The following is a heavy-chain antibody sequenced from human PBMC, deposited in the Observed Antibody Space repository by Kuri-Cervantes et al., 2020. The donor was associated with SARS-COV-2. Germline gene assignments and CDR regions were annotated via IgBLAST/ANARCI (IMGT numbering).Heavy chain of an antibody. Sequence: LRLSCTVSGGSISSGSYYWSWIRQPAGKGLEWIGRIYTSGSTNYNPSLKSRVTMSVDTSKNQFSLKLSSVTAADTAVYYCAREDSSGYYFDYWGQGTLVTVSS. V-gene: IGHV4-61*02. J-gene: IGHJ4*02. CDR3: AREDSSGYYFDY. CDR1: GGSISSGSYY. D-gene: IGHD3-22*01. CDR2: IYTSGST.